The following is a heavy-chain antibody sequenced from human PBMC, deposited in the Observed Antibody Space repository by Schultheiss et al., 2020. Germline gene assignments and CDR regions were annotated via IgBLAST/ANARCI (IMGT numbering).Heavy chain of an antibody. D-gene: IGHD2-15*01. CDR3: AKDRGPVYCSGGSCYSFLDYGMDV. V-gene: IGHV3-7*01. J-gene: IGHJ6*02. Sequence: GGSLRLSCAASGFTFSYYYMSWVRQAPGKGLEWVANIKQDGSEKYYVDSVKGRFTISRDNSKNTLYLQMNSLRAEDTAVYYCAKDRGPVYCSGGSCYSFLDYGMDVWGQGTTVTVSS. CDR1: GFTFSYYY. CDR2: IKQDGSEK.